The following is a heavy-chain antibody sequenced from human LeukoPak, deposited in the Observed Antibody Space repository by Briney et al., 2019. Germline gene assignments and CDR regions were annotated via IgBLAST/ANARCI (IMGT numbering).Heavy chain of an antibody. V-gene: IGHV3-30-3*01. CDR3: ARTPISTMTTVTTPGDV. CDR1: GLTFSSHA. Sequence: PGGSLRLSCAASGLTFSSHAMHWVRQAPGKGLEWVAVISYDGSNKYYADSVKGRFTISRDNSKNTLYLQMNSLRAEDTAVYYCARTPISTMTTVTTPGDVWGKGTTVTVSS. D-gene: IGHD4-11*01. J-gene: IGHJ6*04. CDR2: ISYDGSNK.